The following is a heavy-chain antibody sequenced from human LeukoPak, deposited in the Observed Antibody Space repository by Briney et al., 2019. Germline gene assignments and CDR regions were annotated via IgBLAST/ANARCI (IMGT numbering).Heavy chain of an antibody. CDR3: ARDFEIGSSFSYFDY. J-gene: IGHJ4*02. D-gene: IGHD3-9*01. V-gene: IGHV6-1*01. CDR1: GDSVSSNSAA. Sequence: RSQTLSLTCAISGDSVSSNSAAWNWIRQSPSRGLEWLGRTYYRSKWFNDYAVSVKSRININPDTSKNQFSLQLNSVTPKDTAVYYCARDFEIGSSFSYFDYWGQGTLVTVSS. CDR2: TYYRSKWFN.